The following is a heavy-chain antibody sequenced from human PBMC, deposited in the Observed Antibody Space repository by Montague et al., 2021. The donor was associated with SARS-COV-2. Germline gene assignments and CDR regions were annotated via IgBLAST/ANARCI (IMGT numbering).Heavy chain of an antibody. CDR3: ARHKDWTVAPYYFDY. CDR1: GGSISSAHYC. Sequence: SETLSLTCTVSGGSISSAHYCWGWLRQTTGKGLEWIGNIFYGGNSRSNPSLNSRVTISVDTSKSQLSLKLSSVTAADTAVYFCARHKDWTVAPYYFDYWGQGTVVTVSS. D-gene: IGHD3/OR15-3a*01. J-gene: IGHJ4*02. CDR2: IFYGGNS. V-gene: IGHV4-39*01.